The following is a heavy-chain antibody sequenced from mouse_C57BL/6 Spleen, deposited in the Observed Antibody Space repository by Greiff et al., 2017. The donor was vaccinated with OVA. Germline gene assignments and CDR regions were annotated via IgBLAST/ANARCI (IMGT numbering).Heavy chain of an antibody. CDR3: TYYCGSSYGGWFAY. Sequence: VQLQQSGAELVRPGASVKLSCTASGFNITDDYMHWVKQRPEQGLEWIGWIDPENGDTEYASKFQGKATITADTSSNTAYLQLSSLTSEDTAVYYCTYYCGSSYGGWFAYWGQGTLVTVSA. V-gene: IGHV14-4*01. J-gene: IGHJ3*01. CDR1: GFNITDDY. CDR2: IDPENGDT. D-gene: IGHD1-1*01.